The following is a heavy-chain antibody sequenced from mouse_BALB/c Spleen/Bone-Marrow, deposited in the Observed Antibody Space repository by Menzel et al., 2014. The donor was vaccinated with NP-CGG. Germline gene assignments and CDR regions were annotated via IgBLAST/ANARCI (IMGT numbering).Heavy chain of an antibody. CDR2: IWAGGNT. CDR3: ARELGAWFAY. Sequence: VQLVESGPGLVAPSQRLSIPCTVSGFSLTSYGVHWVRQPPGKGLEWLGIIWAGGNTNYNSALMSRLSISKDNSKSQVFLKMNSLQTDDTAMYYCARELGAWFAYWGQGTLVTVSA. J-gene: IGHJ3*01. CDR1: GFSLTSYG. D-gene: IGHD4-1*01. V-gene: IGHV2-9*02.